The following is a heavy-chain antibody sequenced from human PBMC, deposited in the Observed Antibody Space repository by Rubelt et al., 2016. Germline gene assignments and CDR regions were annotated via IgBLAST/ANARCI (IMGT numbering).Heavy chain of an antibody. D-gene: IGHD3-3*02. Sequence: QVQLQESGPGLVKPSETLSLICPVSGFSVSDYSWTWVRPAPGQGLEWIRYTGRGHVHPSLLSRLIMSVDTYQRQVSLRLTSVTAADTAVDFCASFHLSRDYWGQGTLVTVSS. J-gene: IGHJ4*02. CDR2: YTGRG. CDR1: GFSVSDYS. V-gene: IGHV4-59*02. CDR3: ASFHLSRDY.